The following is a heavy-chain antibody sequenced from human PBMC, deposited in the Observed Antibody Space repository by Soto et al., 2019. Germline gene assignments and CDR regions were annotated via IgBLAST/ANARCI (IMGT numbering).Heavy chain of an antibody. CDR1: GYTFTGNS. CDR3: ARRKPAAREYYFDY. CDR2: IIPIFGTA. J-gene: IGHJ4*02. Sequence: GASVKVSCKASGYTFTGNSLHWVRQAPGQGLEWMGGIIPIFGTANYAQKFQGRVTITADESTSTAYMELSSLRSEDTAVYYCARRKPAAREYYFDYWGQGTLVTVSS. V-gene: IGHV1-69*13. D-gene: IGHD2-2*01.